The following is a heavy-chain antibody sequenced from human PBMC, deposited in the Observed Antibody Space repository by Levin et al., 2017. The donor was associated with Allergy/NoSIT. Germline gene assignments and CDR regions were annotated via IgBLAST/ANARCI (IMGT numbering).Heavy chain of an antibody. J-gene: IGHJ4*02. CDR2: ISYDGSNK. V-gene: IGHV3-30-3*01. Sequence: GGSLRLSCAASGFTFSSYAMHWVRQAPGKGLEWVAVISYDGSNKYYADSVKGRFTISIDNSKNTLYLQMNSLRAEDTAVYYCARDFFFLGGVTSYYFDYWGQGTLVTVSS. CDR3: ARDFFFLGGVTSYYFDY. CDR1: GFTFSSYA. D-gene: IGHD2-21*02.